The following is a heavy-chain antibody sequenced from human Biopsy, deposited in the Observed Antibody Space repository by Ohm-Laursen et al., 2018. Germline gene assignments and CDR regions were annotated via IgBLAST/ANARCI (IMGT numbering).Heavy chain of an antibody. Sequence: SQTLSLTCTVSGGSISSSGDYWSWIRQPPRKGLEWIGYISGRGSTNYNPSLRGRVTISVDTSKNQFSLKLTSVTAADTAVFFCARLYRLDDYWNDDPPDAFDVWGQGTMVTVSS. V-gene: IGHV4-61*08. D-gene: IGHD3-3*01. CDR1: GGSISSSGDY. J-gene: IGHJ3*01. CDR3: ARLYRLDDYWNDDPPDAFDV. CDR2: ISGRGST.